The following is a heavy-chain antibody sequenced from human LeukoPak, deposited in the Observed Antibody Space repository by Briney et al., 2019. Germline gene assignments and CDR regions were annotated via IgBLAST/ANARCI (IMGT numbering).Heavy chain of an antibody. J-gene: IGHJ6*03. CDR3: ARGGSSVHYYMDV. CDR2: INWNGRST. CDR1: GFTFDDYG. V-gene: IGHV3-20*04. D-gene: IGHD6-6*01. Sequence: GGSLRLSCAASGFTFDDYGMSWVRQAPGKGLEWVSGINWNGRSTGYADSVKGRFTISRDNAKNSLYLQMNSLRAEDTALYYCARGGSSVHYYMDVWGKGTTVTVSS.